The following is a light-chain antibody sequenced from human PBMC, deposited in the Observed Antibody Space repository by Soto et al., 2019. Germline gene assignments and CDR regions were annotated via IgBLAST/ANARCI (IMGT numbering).Light chain of an antibody. CDR1: QSVSTY. V-gene: IGKV3-15*01. CDR3: HQYYKWPPWT. Sequence: EIVLTPSPGTLSLSPGERATLSCRASQSVSTYLAWFQQKPGQAPRLLIYGASTRATGIPARFSGSGSGTEFTLTISSLQSEDFAVYYCHQYYKWPPWTFGQGTKVDIK. J-gene: IGKJ1*01. CDR2: GAS.